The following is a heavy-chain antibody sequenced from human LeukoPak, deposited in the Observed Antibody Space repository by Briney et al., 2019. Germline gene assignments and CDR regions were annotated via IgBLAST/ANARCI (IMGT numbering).Heavy chain of an antibody. CDR2: INPNSGGT. Sequence: GASVKVSCKASGYTFTGYYMHWVRQAPGQGLEWMGWINPNSGGTNYAQKFQGRVTMTRDTSISTAYMVLSRLRSDDTAVYYCARPQLAYCGGDCFDAFHIWGQGTLVTVSS. V-gene: IGHV1-2*02. D-gene: IGHD2-21*02. CDR3: ARPQLAYCGGDCFDAFHI. CDR1: GYTFTGYY. J-gene: IGHJ3*02.